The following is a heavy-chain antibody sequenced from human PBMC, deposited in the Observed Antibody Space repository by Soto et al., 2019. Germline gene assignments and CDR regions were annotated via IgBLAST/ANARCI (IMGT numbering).Heavy chain of an antibody. Sequence: SETLSLTCSVSGGSISSGYYYWSWIRQPPGKGLEWIGNIYYSGNTYYNPSLKSRVTISVDTSKNQFSLKLSSVTAADTAVYYCARETNGGYSGNVVDFWFDPWGQGTLVTVSS. CDR1: GGSISSGYYY. CDR2: IYYSGNT. V-gene: IGHV4-30-4*02. J-gene: IGHJ5*02. D-gene: IGHD5-12*01. CDR3: ARETNGGYSGNVVDFWFDP.